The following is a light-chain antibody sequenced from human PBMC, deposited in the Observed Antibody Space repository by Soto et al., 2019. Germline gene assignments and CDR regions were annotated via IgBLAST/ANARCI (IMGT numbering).Light chain of an antibody. V-gene: IGKV3-20*01. CDR3: QQYGRSPQIP. Sequence: WTQSPCTLSLYTGERATLSCRASQSVSSSYLAWYQQKPGQAPRLLIYGASTRATGIPDRFSGSGSGTDFTLTISRLEPEDFAVYYCQQYGRSPQIPFGQGTRLEIK. CDR1: QSVSSSY. J-gene: IGKJ5*01. CDR2: GAS.